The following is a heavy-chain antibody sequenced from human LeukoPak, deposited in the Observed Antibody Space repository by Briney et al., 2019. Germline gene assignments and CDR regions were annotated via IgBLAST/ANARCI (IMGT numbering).Heavy chain of an antibody. CDR3: ARQVDVAGKAAFDF. Sequence: SETLSLTCTVSGGSISRYCWSWVRQPAGKGLEWIGRIYTTGSSNYNPSLKSRVNMSVDTANNQFSLKLSSVTAADTAVYYCARQVDVAGKAAFDFWGQGTLVTVSS. J-gene: IGHJ4*02. CDR2: IYTTGSS. D-gene: IGHD6-19*01. V-gene: IGHV4-4*07. CDR1: GGSISRYC.